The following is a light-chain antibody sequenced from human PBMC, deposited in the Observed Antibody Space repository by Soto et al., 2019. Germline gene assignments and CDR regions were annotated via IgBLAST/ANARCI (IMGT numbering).Light chain of an antibody. J-gene: IGLJ2*01. CDR3: ISYTSSSTL. V-gene: IGLV2-14*01. Sequence: QSALTQPASVSGSPGQAITISCTGTSSDVGGYNYVSWYQQHPGKAPKLMIYDVSNRPSGVSNRFSGSKSGNTASLTISGLQAEDEADYYGISYTSSSTLFGGGTKLTVL. CDR2: DVS. CDR1: SSDVGGYNY.